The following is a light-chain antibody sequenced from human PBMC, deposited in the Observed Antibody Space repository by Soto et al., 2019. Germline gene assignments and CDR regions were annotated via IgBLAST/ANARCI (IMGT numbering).Light chain of an antibody. Sequence: DIQMTQSPSSLSVSVGDRVTITCRASQSISSYLNWYQQKPGKAPKLLIYAASSLQSGVPSRFSGSGSGTDFTLTISSLQPEDFATYYCQQSYSTPRGFGPGTKVDIK. CDR1: QSISSY. CDR3: QQSYSTPRG. V-gene: IGKV1-39*01. J-gene: IGKJ3*01. CDR2: AAS.